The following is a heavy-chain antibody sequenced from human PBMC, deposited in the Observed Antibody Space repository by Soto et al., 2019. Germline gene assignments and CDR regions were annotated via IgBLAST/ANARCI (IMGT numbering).Heavy chain of an antibody. CDR2: IVPVFGRP. CDR1: GGSFSNFG. J-gene: IGHJ4*02. CDR3: AREGSGYNF. Sequence: SVKVSCEASGGSFSNFGISWVRQAPGQGLEWMGGIVPVFGRPNYAQRFRGRLTITADESTSTGYMELISLRSDDTAVYYCAREGSGYNFWGRGTQVTVSS. D-gene: IGHD5-12*01. V-gene: IGHV1-69*13.